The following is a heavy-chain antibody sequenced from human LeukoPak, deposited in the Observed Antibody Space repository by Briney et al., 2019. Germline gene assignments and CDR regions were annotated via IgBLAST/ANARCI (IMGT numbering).Heavy chain of an antibody. J-gene: IGHJ4*02. CDR1: GFTFSSYW. V-gene: IGHV3-74*01. Sequence: QPGGSLRLSCAASGFTFSSYWMHWVRQAPGKGLVWVSRINSDGSSISYADSVKGRFTISRDNAKNTLYLQMNTLRAEDTAVYYCVSIPGDWGQGILVTVSS. CDR3: VSIPGD. D-gene: IGHD7-27*01. CDR2: INSDGSSI.